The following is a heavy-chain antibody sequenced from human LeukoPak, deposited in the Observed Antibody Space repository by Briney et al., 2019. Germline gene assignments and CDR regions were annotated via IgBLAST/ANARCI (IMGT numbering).Heavy chain of an antibody. CDR1: GVSISNYY. V-gene: IGHV4-59*01. CDR3: ARDYFGSGFFDY. D-gene: IGHD3-10*01. J-gene: IGHJ4*02. Sequence: SETLSLTCTVSGVSISNYYWSWIRQPPGKALEWIGYIYYSGSTNYNPCLQSRATISVDTSKSQFSLRLSSVTAADTAVYYCARDYFGSGFFDYWGQGILVTVSS. CDR2: IYYSGST.